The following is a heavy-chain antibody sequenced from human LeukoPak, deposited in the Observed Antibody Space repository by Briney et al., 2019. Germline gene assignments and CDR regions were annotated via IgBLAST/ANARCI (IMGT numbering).Heavy chain of an antibody. CDR1: GYTLTELS. D-gene: IGHD6-13*01. CDR2: IIPILGIA. V-gene: IGHV1-69*04. CDR3: ARGAAAADHFDY. J-gene: IGHJ4*02. Sequence: SVKVSCKVSGYTLTELSMHWVRQAPGQGLEWMGRIIPILGIANYAQKFQGRVTITADKSTSTAYMELSSLRSEDTAVYYCARGAAAADHFDYWGQGTLVTVSS.